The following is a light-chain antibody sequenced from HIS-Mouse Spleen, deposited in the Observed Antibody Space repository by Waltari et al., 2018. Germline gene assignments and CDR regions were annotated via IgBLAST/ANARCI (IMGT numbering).Light chain of an antibody. V-gene: IGLV2-14*03. CDR1: RSDVGGYNY. Sequence: QSALTQPASVSGSPGQSITISCTGTRSDVGGYNYVSWYQPHPGKAPKLMIYDVSNRPSGVSNRFSGSKSGNTASLTISGLQAEDEADYYCSSYTSSSTLVVFGGGTKLTVL. J-gene: IGLJ2*01. CDR3: SSYTSSSTLVV. CDR2: DVS.